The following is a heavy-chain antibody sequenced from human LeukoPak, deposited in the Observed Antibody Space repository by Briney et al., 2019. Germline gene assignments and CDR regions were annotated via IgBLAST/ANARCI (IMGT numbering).Heavy chain of an antibody. D-gene: IGHD3-3*01. CDR3: ARHNYDFWSGFLGPVNY. V-gene: IGHV4-39*01. Sequence: SETLSLTCTVSGGSISSSSYYWGWIRQPPGKGLEWIGNIYYSGSTYYNPSLKSRVTISVDTSKNQFSLKLSSVTAADTAVYYCARHNYDFWSGFLGPVNYWGQGTLVAVSS. CDR2: IYYSGST. J-gene: IGHJ4*02. CDR1: GGSISSSSYY.